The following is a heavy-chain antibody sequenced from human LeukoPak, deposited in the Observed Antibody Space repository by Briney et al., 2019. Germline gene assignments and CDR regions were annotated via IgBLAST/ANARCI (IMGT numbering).Heavy chain of an antibody. CDR3: ALSSRDGYNLDY. CDR2: INPYNGVT. V-gene: IGHV1-2*02. CDR1: GYSFIGHY. Sequence: ASVTVSCKASGYSFIGHYLHWARQAPGQGLEWMGWINPYNGVTNYAQKFQGRVTMTRDTSIGTANLELTRLRSDDTAVYFCALSSRDGYNLDYWGQGTLVTVSS. D-gene: IGHD5-24*01. J-gene: IGHJ4*02.